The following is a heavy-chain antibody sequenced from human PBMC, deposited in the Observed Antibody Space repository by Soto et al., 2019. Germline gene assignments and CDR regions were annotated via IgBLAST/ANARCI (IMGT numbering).Heavy chain of an antibody. CDR1: GGSISSGYYY. J-gene: IGHJ4*02. CDR3: ARGYSYMIFDY. V-gene: IGHV4-30-4*01. Sequence: SETLSLTCTVSGGSISSGYYYWSWIRQPPGKGLEWIGYIYYSGSTYYNPSLKSRVTISVDTSKNQFSLKLSSVTAADTAVYYCARGYSYMIFDYWGQGTLVTVSS. D-gene: IGHD5-18*01. CDR2: IYYSGST.